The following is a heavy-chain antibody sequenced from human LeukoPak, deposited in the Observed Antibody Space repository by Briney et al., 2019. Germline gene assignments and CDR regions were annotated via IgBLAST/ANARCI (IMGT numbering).Heavy chain of an antibody. D-gene: IGHD6-13*01. CDR1: GGSISSYY. CDR2: IYYSGTT. CDR3: ARGGYIAAAQYGY. J-gene: IGHJ4*02. Sequence: SETLSLTCTVSGGSISSYYWSWVRQPPGKGLEWVGYIYYSGTTNYNPSLKSRVTISVDTSKNQFSLKLSSVTAADTAVYYCARGGYIAAAQYGYWGQGTLVTVSS. V-gene: IGHV4-59*01.